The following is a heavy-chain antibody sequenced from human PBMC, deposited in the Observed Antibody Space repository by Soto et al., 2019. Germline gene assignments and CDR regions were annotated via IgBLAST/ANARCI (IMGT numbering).Heavy chain of an antibody. Sequence: QLQLQESGPGLVKPSETLSLTCIVSGGSISSRSYYWGWIRQPPGKGLEWIGSIYYSGTTYYNPSLKSRVTLSVDTSKNQFSLNVSSVTATDTAVYYCSSGITAAGMEGFDYWGQGTLVTVSS. CDR3: SSGITAAGMEGFDY. V-gene: IGHV4-39*01. D-gene: IGHD6-13*01. CDR2: IYYSGTT. CDR1: GGSISSRSYY. J-gene: IGHJ4*02.